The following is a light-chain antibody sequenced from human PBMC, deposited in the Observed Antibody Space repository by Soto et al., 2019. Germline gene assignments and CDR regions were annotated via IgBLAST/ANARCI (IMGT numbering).Light chain of an antibody. Sequence: DIQMTQSPSSLSASVGDRVTITCRASQSISSYLNWYQQKPGKAPKLLIYAASSLQSGVPSRFSGSGSGTHFTFTISSLQSEDFATYYCQQYDNLPITFGQGTRLEI. CDR1: QSISSY. CDR3: QQYDNLPIT. CDR2: AAS. V-gene: IGKV1-33*01. J-gene: IGKJ5*01.